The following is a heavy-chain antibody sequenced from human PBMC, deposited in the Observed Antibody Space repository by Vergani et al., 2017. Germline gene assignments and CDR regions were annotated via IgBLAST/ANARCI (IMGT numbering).Heavy chain of an antibody. V-gene: IGHV4-61*02. CDR1: GGSISSGDYY. CDR2: IYTSEST. Sequence: QVQLQESGPGLVKPSQTLSLTCTVSGGSISSGDYYWSWIRQPAGKGLEWSGRIYTSESTNYNPSLKSLVTMSVDTSKNQFSLKLSSVTAADTAVYYCAREYSSSVGFLAYWGQGTLVTVSS. J-gene: IGHJ4*02. D-gene: IGHD6-6*01. CDR3: AREYSSSVGFLAY.